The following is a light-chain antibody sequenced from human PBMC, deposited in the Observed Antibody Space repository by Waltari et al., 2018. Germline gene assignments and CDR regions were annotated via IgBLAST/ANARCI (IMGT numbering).Light chain of an antibody. CDR2: EVN. Sequence: QSALTQPPSASGSPGQSVTISCTGTSSDAGYYNYVSWYQQHPGKGPKLLIYEVNQRPSGVPDRFSGSKSGNTAFLTVSGLQAADEAHYYCSSYAGSDYFVVFGGGTKLTVL. CDR1: SSDAGYYNY. V-gene: IGLV2-8*01. J-gene: IGLJ2*01. CDR3: SSYAGSDYFVV.